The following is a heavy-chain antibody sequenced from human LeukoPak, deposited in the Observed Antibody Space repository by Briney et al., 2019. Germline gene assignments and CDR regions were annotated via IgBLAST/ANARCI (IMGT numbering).Heavy chain of an antibody. J-gene: IGHJ4*02. CDR1: GGSISSGDYY. CDR3: ARVSDYGGTGYFDY. Sequence: SQTLSLTCTVSGGSISSGDYYWSWFPQPPGKALECIGYIYYSGSTYYNPSLKSRVTISVDTSKNQFSLKLSSVTAADTAAYYCARVSDYGGTGYFDYWGQGTLVNVSS. V-gene: IGHV4-30-4*01. CDR2: IYYSGST. D-gene: IGHD4-23*01.